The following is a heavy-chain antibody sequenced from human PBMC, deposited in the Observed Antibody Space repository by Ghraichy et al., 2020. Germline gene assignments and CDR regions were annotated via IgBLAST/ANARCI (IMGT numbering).Heavy chain of an antibody. D-gene: IGHD6-19*01. CDR1: GGSISSYY. CDR3: AKTGYSSGWLGSFDY. V-gene: IGHV4-59*01. Sequence: SETLSLTCTVSGGSISSYYWSWIRQPPGKGLEWIGYIYYSGSTNYNPSLKSRVTISVDTSKNQFSLKLSSVTAADTAVYYCAKTGYSSGWLGSFDYWGQGTLVTVSS. CDR2: IYYSGST. J-gene: IGHJ4*02.